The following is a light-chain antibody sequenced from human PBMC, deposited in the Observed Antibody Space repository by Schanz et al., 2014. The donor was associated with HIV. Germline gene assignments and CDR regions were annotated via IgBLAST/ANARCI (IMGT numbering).Light chain of an antibody. CDR2: DVS. Sequence: QSALTQPASVSGSPGQSITISCTGTSSDDGGFKYVSRYQKHPGKAPKLMIYDVSVRPSGVPDRFSGSKSGNTASLTISGLQAEDEADYYCSSYTTNGTWLFGGGTKLTVL. J-gene: IGLJ3*02. CDR3: SSYTTNGTWL. CDR1: SSDDGGFKY. V-gene: IGLV2-14*03.